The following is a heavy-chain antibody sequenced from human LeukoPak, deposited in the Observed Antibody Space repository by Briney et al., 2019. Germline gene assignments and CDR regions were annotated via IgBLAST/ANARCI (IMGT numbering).Heavy chain of an antibody. V-gene: IGHV1-2*02. Sequence: ASVKVSCKASGYTFTGYYMHWVRQAPGQGLEWMGWINPNSGGTNYAQKFQGRVTMTRDASISTAYMELSRLRSDDTAVYYCVPSKWALLLGAYWGQGTLVTVSS. D-gene: IGHD1-26*01. CDR1: GYTFTGYY. J-gene: IGHJ4*02. CDR2: INPNSGGT. CDR3: VPSKWALLLGAY.